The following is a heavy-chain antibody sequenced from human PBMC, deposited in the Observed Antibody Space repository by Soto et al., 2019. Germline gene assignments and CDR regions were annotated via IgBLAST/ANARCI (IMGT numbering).Heavy chain of an antibody. J-gene: IGHJ4*02. D-gene: IGHD6-6*01. Sequence: GASVKVSCKASEYTFSAHYIHWVRQAPGQGLEWMGWISPSNGDTNYTQNFQGRVTMTRDTSITTAYMELKSLRSDDTAVYFCARLGQYRTPAGQLDYWGQGTLVTVSS. CDR1: EYTFSAHY. CDR2: ISPSNGDT. CDR3: ARLGQYRTPAGQLDY. V-gene: IGHV1-2*02.